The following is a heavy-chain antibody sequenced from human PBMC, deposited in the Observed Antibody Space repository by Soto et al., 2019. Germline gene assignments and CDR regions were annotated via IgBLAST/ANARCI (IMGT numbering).Heavy chain of an antibody. CDR3: AKGGYCSSTSCYVDY. J-gene: IGHJ4*02. V-gene: IGHV3-30*18. Sequence: GVSLRLSCAASGFTFSSYGMHWVRQAPGKGLEWVAVISYDGSNKYYADSVKGRFTISRDNSKNTLYLQMNSLRAEDTAVYYCAKGGYCSSTSCYVDYWGQGTLVTVSS. CDR2: ISYDGSNK. CDR1: GFTFSSYG. D-gene: IGHD2-2*01.